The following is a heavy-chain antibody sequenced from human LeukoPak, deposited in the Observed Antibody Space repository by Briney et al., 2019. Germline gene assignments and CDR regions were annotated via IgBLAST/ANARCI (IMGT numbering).Heavy chain of an antibody. CDR2: IKQDGSEK. V-gene: IGHV3-7*01. CDR3: ARDQSDFWGSGSYLPLYY. Sequence: GGSLRLSCAASGFTFSSYWMSWVRQAPGKGLEWVANIKQDGSEKYYVDSVKGRFTISRDNAKNSLYLQMNSLRAEDTAVYYCARDQSDFWGSGSYLPLYYWGQGTLVTVSS. J-gene: IGHJ4*02. CDR1: GFTFSSYW. D-gene: IGHD3-10*01.